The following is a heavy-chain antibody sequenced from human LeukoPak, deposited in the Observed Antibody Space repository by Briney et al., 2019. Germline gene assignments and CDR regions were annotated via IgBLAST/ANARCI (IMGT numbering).Heavy chain of an antibody. V-gene: IGHV1-69*13. CDR2: IIPIFGTA. J-gene: IGHJ5*02. Sequence: GASVKVSCKASGGTFSSYAISWVRQAPGQGLEWMGGIIPIFGTANYAQKFQGRVTITADESTSTAYMELSSLRSEDTAVYYCARMVVRGVIITKRPSFSNWFDPWGQGTLVTVSS. D-gene: IGHD3-10*01. CDR1: GGTFSSYA. CDR3: ARMVVRGVIITKRPSFSNWFDP.